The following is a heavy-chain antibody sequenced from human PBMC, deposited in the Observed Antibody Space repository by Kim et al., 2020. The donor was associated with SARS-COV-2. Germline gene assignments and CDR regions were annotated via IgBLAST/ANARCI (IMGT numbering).Heavy chain of an antibody. CDR1: GYSFTSYW. V-gene: IGHV5-51*01. J-gene: IGHJ3*02. CDR2: IYPGDSDT. CDR3: ARLKSGVRGVIITSAFDI. Sequence: GESLKISCKGSGYSFTSYWIGWVRQMPGKGLEWMGIIYPGDSDTRYSPSFQGQVTISADKSISTAYLQWSSLKASDTAMYYCARLKSGVRGVIITSAFDIWGQGTMVTVSS. D-gene: IGHD3-10*01.